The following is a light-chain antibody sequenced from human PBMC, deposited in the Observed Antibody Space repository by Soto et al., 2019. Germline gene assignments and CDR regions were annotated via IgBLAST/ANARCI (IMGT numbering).Light chain of an antibody. J-gene: IGLJ2*01. CDR1: SSNIGAGYD. Sequence: QSVLTQPPSVSGAPGQRVTISCTGSSSNIGAGYDVHWYQLLPGTAPKLLIYGNNNRPSGVPDRFSGSKSGTSASLAITGLQAEDEADYYCQSYDSRLSGCVVFGGGTKLTVL. V-gene: IGLV1-40*01. CDR2: GNN. CDR3: QSYDSRLSGCVV.